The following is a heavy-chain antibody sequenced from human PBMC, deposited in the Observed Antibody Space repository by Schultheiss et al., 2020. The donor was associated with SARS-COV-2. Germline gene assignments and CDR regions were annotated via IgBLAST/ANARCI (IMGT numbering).Heavy chain of an antibody. Sequence: SETLSLTCTVSGGSISSYYWSWIRQPPGKGLEWIGRIYTSGSTNYNPSLKSRVTMSVDTSKNQFSLKLSSVTAADTAVYYCARKNRITRAFDIWGQGTMVTVSS. V-gene: IGHV4-4*07. J-gene: IGHJ3*02. CDR2: IYTSGST. CDR3: ARKNRITRAFDI. D-gene: IGHD3-10*01. CDR1: GGSISSYY.